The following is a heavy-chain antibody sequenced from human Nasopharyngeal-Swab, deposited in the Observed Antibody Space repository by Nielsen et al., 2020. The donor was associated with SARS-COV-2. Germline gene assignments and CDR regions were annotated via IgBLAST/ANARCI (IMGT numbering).Heavy chain of an antibody. V-gene: IGHV3-48*01. CDR1: GFTFSSYS. D-gene: IGHD3-10*01. J-gene: IGHJ6*02. Sequence: GESLKISCAASGFTFSSYSMNWVRQAPGKGLEWVSYISSSSSTIYYADSVKGRFTISRDNSKNTLYLQMNSLRAEDTAVYYCAKPIVRGVPDYYYYGMDVWGQGTTVTVSS. CDR2: ISSSSSTI. CDR3: AKPIVRGVPDYYYYGMDV.